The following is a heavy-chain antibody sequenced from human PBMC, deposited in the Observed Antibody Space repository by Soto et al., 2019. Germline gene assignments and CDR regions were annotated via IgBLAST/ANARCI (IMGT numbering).Heavy chain of an antibody. CDR3: ASQNYFYGSAFDN. V-gene: IGHV4-30-2*01. CDR2: IYHGGTT. D-gene: IGHD3-10*01. J-gene: IGHJ4*02. Sequence: QLQLQESGSGLVKPSQTLSLTCAVSGGSISSSDYSWNWIRQPPGKGLEWIGYIYHGGTTYYIPSPTSRLSMSVDEAKNQVSLLLTSVTAAYTAVYYCASQNYFYGSAFDNWGQGTLVTVSS. CDR1: GGSISSSDYS.